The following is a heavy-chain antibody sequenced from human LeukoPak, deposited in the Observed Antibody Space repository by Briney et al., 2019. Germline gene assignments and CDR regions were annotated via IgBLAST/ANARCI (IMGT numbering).Heavy chain of an antibody. CDR3: ARDRVGEDTAMVTPEYYYYYYGMDV. D-gene: IGHD5-18*01. CDR1: GYTFTSYY. Sequence: ASVKVSCKASGYTFTSYYMHWVRQAPGQGLEWMGIINPSGGSTSYAQKFQGRVTMTRDTSTSTVYMELSSLRSEDTAVYYCARDRVGEDTAMVTPEYYYYYYGMDVGGQGTTVTVSS. CDR2: INPSGGST. J-gene: IGHJ6*02. V-gene: IGHV1-46*01.